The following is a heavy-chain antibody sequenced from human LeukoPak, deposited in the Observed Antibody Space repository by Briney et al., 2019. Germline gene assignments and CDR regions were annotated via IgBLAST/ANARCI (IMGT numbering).Heavy chain of an antibody. J-gene: IGHJ3*02. D-gene: IGHD2-2*01. V-gene: IGHV3-30*04. CDR3: ARALPAAADAFDI. CDR1: GFTLSSYA. CDR2: ISYDGSNK. Sequence: PGGSLRLSCAASGFTLSSYAMHWVRQAPGKGLEWVAVISYDGSNKYYADSVKGRFTISRDNSKNTLYLQMNSLRAEDTAVYYCARALPAAADAFDIWGQGTMVTVSS.